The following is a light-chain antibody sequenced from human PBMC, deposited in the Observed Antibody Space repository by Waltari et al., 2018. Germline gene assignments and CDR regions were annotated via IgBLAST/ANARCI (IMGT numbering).Light chain of an antibody. CDR2: EDN. CDR1: ALPPKY. Sequence: SHELTQPPSVSVSPGQTARITCSGDALPPKYIYWYQQKSGQAPVMLIYEDNKRPPGIPVRFSGSSSGTLATLTVSGAVVEDEGDYYCYSTDSSSFPLFGGGTRLTVL. J-gene: IGLJ3*02. V-gene: IGLV3-10*01. CDR3: YSTDSSSFPL.